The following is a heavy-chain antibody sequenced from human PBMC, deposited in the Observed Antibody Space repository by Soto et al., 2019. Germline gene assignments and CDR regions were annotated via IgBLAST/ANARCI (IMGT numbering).Heavy chain of an antibody. V-gene: IGHV3-7*05. D-gene: IGHD6-25*01. CDR1: GFAFGNPW. CDR3: ARDVSTGSGGYYLDAFDI. CDR2: IKGDGSAK. Sequence: EVQLVESGGGLVQPGGSLRLSCAASGFAFGNPWMTWVRQAPGKGLEWVANIKGDGSAKSYLDSVRGRFTVSRDNAETSLFLQMNILRAEDTALYYCARDVSTGSGGYYLDAFDIWGQGTMVTVSS. J-gene: IGHJ3*02.